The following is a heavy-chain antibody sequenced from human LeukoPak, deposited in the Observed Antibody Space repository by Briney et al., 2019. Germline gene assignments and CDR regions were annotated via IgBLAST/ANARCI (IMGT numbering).Heavy chain of an antibody. Sequence: GGSLRLSCAASGFTFSNYRMTWVRQAPGKGLEWVANINQDGSEKNYVDSEKGRFTISRDNAKSSLSLQMNSLRAEDTAVYYCARAGSITTCSTFWGQGTLVTVSS. CDR3: ARAGSITTCSTF. J-gene: IGHJ4*02. CDR2: INQDGSEK. V-gene: IGHV3-7*01. D-gene: IGHD2-2*02. CDR1: GFTFSNYR.